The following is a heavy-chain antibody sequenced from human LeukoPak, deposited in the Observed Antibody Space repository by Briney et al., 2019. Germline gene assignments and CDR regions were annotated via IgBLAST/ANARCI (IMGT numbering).Heavy chain of an antibody. CDR1: GGSISSGSYY. CDR3: ARYYYGSGRRPYYYYYMDV. CDR2: IYTSGST. V-gene: IGHV4-61*02. J-gene: IGHJ6*03. D-gene: IGHD3-10*01. Sequence: PSETLSLTCTVSGGSISSGSYYWRWIRQPAGTGLEWIGRIYTSGSTNYNPSLKSRVTISVDASKNQFSLKLSSVTAADTAVYYCARYYYGSGRRPYYYYYMDVWGKGTTVTVSS.